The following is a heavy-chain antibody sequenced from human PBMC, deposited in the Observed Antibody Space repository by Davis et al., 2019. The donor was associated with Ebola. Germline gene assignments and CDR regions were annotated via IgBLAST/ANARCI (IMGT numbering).Heavy chain of an antibody. Sequence: SETLSLTCTVSGGSISSYYWSWIRQPPGKGLEWIGYIYYSGSTNYNPSLKSRVTISVDTSKNQFSLKLSSVTTADTAVYYCARQRWLQLGYFDYWGPGTLVTVSS. J-gene: IGHJ4*02. V-gene: IGHV4-59*08. CDR3: ARQRWLQLGYFDY. CDR2: IYYSGST. D-gene: IGHD5-24*01. CDR1: GGSISSYY.